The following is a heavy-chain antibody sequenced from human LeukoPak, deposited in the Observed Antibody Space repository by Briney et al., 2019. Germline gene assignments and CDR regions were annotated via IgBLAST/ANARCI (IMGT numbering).Heavy chain of an antibody. V-gene: IGHV3-20*04. CDR1: GFTFDDFE. D-gene: IGHD2-2*01. Sequence: GGSLRLSCAASGFTFDDFEMSWVRQVPGKGLEWVSGIHWNGGSTAYADSVKGRFTISRDNAKNALYLQMNSLRAEDTAVYYCAKDANIVVVPAADLDPWGQGTLVTVSS. CDR3: AKDANIVVVPAADLDP. J-gene: IGHJ5*02. CDR2: IHWNGGST.